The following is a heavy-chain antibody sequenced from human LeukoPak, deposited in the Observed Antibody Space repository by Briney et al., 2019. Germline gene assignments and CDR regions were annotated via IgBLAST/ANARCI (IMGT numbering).Heavy chain of an antibody. CDR3: ARHGAYGDPFDY. CDR1: GGFISRSYYY. Sequence: PSETLSLTCTVSGGFISRSYYYWGWIRQPPGEGLQWIGSIYYSGVTYYNPSLKSRVTISVDASKNQFFLKMSSVTATDTAVYHCARHGAYGDPFDYWGQGTLVTVSS. CDR2: IYYSGVT. V-gene: IGHV4-39*01. J-gene: IGHJ4*02. D-gene: IGHD4-17*01.